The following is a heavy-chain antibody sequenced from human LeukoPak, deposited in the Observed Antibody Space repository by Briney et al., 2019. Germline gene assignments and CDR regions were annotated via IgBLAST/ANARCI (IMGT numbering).Heavy chain of an antibody. CDR2: IYTGGST. J-gene: IGHJ6*02. CDR1: GFTVSSNY. Sequence: GGSLRLSCAASGFTVSSNYMSWVRQAPGKGLEWISVIYTGGSTYYADSVKGRFTISRDNSKNTLYLQMNSLRAEDTAVYYCARVGSGYYYSFPDGMDVWGQGTTVTVYS. V-gene: IGHV3-53*01. CDR3: ARVGSGYYYSFPDGMDV. D-gene: IGHD3-22*01.